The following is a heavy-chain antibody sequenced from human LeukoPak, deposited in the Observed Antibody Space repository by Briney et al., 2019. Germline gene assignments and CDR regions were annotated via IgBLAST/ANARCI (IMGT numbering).Heavy chain of an antibody. Sequence: PGGSLRLSCAASGFTFSSYWMSWVRQAPGKGLEWVANIKQDGSEKYYVDSVKGRFTISRDNAKNSLYLQMNSLRAEDTAVYYCARDESVELLGFDYWGQGTLVTVSS. CDR2: IKQDGSEK. CDR1: GFTFSSYW. V-gene: IGHV3-7*01. D-gene: IGHD1-26*01. J-gene: IGHJ4*02. CDR3: ARDESVELLGFDY.